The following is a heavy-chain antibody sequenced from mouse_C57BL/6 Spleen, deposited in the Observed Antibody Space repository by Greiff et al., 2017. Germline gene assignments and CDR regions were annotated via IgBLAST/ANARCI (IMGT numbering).Heavy chain of an antibody. J-gene: IGHJ4*01. D-gene: IGHD2-5*01. CDR1: GYTFTSHC. Sequence: HVQLQQPVAELVKPGASVKLSCKASGYTFTSHCITWVKQRPGQGLEWIGNIYPASGSTNYTQKFQGKATLTADTSSSTAYMQLSSLTSEDTAIYYCARRGYYSIWDYWGQGTSVTVSS. CDR2: IYPASGST. CDR3: ARRGYYSIWDY. V-gene: IGHV1-55*01.